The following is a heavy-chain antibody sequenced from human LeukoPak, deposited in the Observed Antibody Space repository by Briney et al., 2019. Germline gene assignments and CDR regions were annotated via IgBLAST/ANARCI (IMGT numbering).Heavy chain of an antibody. J-gene: IGHJ4*02. Sequence: ASVKVSCKTSGYSFTSYGISWVRQAPGQGLEWMGWISTYNGNTHYAQKVQGRVTMTRDTSTSTVYMELSSLRSEDTAVYYCAREDSSGWYVFDYWGQGTLVTVSS. CDR3: AREDSSGWYVFDY. CDR2: ISTYNGNT. V-gene: IGHV1-18*01. D-gene: IGHD6-19*01. CDR1: GYSFTSYG.